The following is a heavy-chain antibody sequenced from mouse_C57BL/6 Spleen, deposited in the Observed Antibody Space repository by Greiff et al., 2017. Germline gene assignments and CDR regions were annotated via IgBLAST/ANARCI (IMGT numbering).Heavy chain of an antibody. D-gene: IGHD2-4*01. CDR2: ISSGSSTI. J-gene: IGHJ1*03. CDR1: GFTFSDYG. Sequence: EVKVVESGGGLVKPGGSLKLSCAASGFTFSDYGMHWVRQAPEKGLEWVAYISSGSSTIYYADTVKGRFTISRDNAKNTLFLQMTSLRSEDTAMYYCARPDDYDGYWYFDVWGTGTTVTVSS. CDR3: ARPDDYDGYWYFDV. V-gene: IGHV5-17*01.